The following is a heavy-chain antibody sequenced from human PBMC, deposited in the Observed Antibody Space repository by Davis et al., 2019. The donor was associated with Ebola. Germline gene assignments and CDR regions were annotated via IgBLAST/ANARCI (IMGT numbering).Heavy chain of an antibody. D-gene: IGHD6-6*01. V-gene: IGHV3-30*03. J-gene: IGHJ6*04. CDR3: ARDTRPRGPYGMDV. CDR1: GFTFSSYG. CDR2: ISYDGSNK. Sequence: GESLKISCAASGFTFSSYGMHWVRQAPGKGLEWVAVISYDGSNKYYADSVKGRFTISRDNSKNTLYLQMNSLRSDDTAVYYCARDTRPRGPYGMDVWGKGTTVTVSS.